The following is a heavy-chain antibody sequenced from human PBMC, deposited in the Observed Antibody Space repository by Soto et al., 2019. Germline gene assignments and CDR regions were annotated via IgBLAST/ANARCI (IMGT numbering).Heavy chain of an antibody. V-gene: IGHV1-58*01. J-gene: IGHJ4*02. CDR2: IVVGSGNT. CDR1: GFTFTSSA. Sequence: VKVSCMASGFTFTSSAVQWVRQARGQSLEWIGWIVVGSGNTNYAQKFQERVTITRDMSTSTAYRELNSRRSEDTAVYYWAADPFPYESSGPPFDYWGQGTRVTVSS. D-gene: IGHD3-22*01. CDR3: AADPFPYESSGPPFDY.